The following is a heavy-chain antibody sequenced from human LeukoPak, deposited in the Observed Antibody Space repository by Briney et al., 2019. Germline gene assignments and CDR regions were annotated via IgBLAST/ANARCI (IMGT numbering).Heavy chain of an antibody. CDR3: ARTSRIAAAAPVGVGSNWFDP. V-gene: IGHV4-4*03. J-gene: IGHJ5*02. CDR2: IYHSGST. CDR1: GGSISSSNW. Sequence: PETLSLTCAVSGGSISSSNWWSWVRQPPGKGLEWIGEIYHSGSTNYNPSLKSRVTISVDKSKNQFSLKLSSVTAADTAVYYCARTSRIAAAAPVGVGSNWFDPWGQGTLVTVSS. D-gene: IGHD6-13*01.